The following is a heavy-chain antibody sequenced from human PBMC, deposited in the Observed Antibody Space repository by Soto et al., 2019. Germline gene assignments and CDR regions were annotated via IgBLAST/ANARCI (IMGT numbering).Heavy chain of an antibody. CDR2: ISGSGGST. CDR3: AKRGSGSQFDC. J-gene: IGHJ4*02. V-gene: IGHV3-23*01. CDR1: GFTFSSYA. D-gene: IGHD1-26*01. Sequence: EVQLLESGGGLVQPGGSLRLSCAASGFTFSSYAMSWVRQAPGKGLEWVSVISGSGGSTYYADSVKGRFTISRDNSKHTLSLQMNSLGAEDTAVYYCAKRGSGSQFDCCGQGSLVTVSS.